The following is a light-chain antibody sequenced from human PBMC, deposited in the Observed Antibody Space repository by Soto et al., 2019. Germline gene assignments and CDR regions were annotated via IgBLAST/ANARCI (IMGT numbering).Light chain of an antibody. CDR1: QTISSW. J-gene: IGKJ1*01. CDR2: KAY. CDR3: QHYNSYSEA. V-gene: IGKV1-5*03. Sequence: DIQMTQSPSTLSGSVGDRATITRLASQTISSWLAWYQQKPVKAHKLLIYKAYTLKSGVPSRFSGSGSGTEFTLTISSLQPDDFATYYCQHYNSYSEAFGQGTQVEIK.